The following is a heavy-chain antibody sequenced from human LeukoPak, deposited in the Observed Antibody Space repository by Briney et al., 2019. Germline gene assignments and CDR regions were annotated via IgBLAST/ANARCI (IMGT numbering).Heavy chain of an antibody. V-gene: IGHV3-43*01. CDR1: GFIFDDYL. J-gene: IGHJ3*02. CDR3: AKARGLIGGAFDI. D-gene: IGHD3-22*01. Sequence: GGSLRLSCAASGFIFDDYLIHWVRQRPGKGLEWVSLISWDGGVTYHADSVKGRFTISRDNSKNSLYLQMNSLRTEDTALYYCAKARGLIGGAFDIWGQGTMVTVSS. CDR2: ISWDGGVT.